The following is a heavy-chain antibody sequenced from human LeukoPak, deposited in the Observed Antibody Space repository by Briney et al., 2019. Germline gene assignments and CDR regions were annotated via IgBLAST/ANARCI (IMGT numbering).Heavy chain of an antibody. CDR2: ISYDGSNK. D-gene: IGHD3-16*01. CDR1: GFTFSSYA. V-gene: IGHV3-30-3*01. J-gene: IGHJ4*02. CDR3: ARDANDYASPPDY. Sequence: GGSLRLSCAASGFTFSSYAMHWVRQAPGKGLEWVAVISYDGSNKYYADSVKGRFTISRDNSKNTLYLQMNSLRAEDTAVYYCARDANDYASPPDYWGQGTLVTVSS.